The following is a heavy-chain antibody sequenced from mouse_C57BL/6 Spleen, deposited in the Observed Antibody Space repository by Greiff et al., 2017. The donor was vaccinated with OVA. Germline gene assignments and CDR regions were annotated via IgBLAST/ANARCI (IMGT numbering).Heavy chain of an antibody. V-gene: IGHV1-4*01. CDR2: VNPSSGYT. CDR1: GYTFTSYT. CDR3: ARPYGSSLYAMDY. J-gene: IGHJ4*01. Sequence: QVQLQQSGAELARPGASVKMSCKASGYTFTSYTMHWVKQRPGQGLEWIGYVNPSSGYTKYNQKFKDKATLTADKSSSTAYMQLSSLTSEDSAVYYCARPYGSSLYAMDYWGQGTSVTVSS. D-gene: IGHD1-1*01.